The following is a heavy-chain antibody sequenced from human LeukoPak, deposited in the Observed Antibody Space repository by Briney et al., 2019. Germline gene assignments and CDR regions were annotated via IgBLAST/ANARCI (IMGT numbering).Heavy chain of an antibody. CDR2: INASGRT. CDR1: GMSLTDFQ. Sequence: SETLSLTCIVYGMSLTDFQWGWICQSPGKGLEWIGEINASGRTNYNPSLKTSVFISRDTSKRQFSLNLTPVTAADTALYYCARGDWGGYFDYWGQGIQVTVSS. J-gene: IGHJ4*02. V-gene: IGHV4-34*01. D-gene: IGHD3-16*01. CDR3: ARGDWGGYFDY.